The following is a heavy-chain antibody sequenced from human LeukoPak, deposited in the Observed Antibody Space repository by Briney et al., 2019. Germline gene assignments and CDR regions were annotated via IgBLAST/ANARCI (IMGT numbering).Heavy chain of an antibody. V-gene: IGHV3-7*01. CDR1: GFSFSTFW. Sequence: GGSLRLSCAASGFSFSTFWMSWVRQAPGKGLEWVANIHQSGNTKYYVDSVKGRFTISRDNPSNLLYLQINSLRAEDTAVYYCARGDGTSSGLYFQYWGQGALVTVSS. D-gene: IGHD6-6*01. CDR2: IHQSGNTK. CDR3: ARGDGTSSGLYFQY. J-gene: IGHJ4*02.